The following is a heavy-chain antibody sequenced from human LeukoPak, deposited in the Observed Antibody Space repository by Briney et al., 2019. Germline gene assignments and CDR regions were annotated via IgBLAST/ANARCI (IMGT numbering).Heavy chain of an antibody. CDR3: ASHRSGSGSYHEFDY. CDR1: GYTFTSYG. CDR2: ISAYNGNT. Sequence: ASVTVSCKASGYTFTSYGISWVRQAPGQGLEWMGWISAYNGNTNYAQKLQGRVTMTTDTSTSTAYMELRSLRSDDTAVYYCASHRSGSGSYHEFDYWGQGTLVTVSS. J-gene: IGHJ4*02. V-gene: IGHV1-18*01. D-gene: IGHD1-26*01.